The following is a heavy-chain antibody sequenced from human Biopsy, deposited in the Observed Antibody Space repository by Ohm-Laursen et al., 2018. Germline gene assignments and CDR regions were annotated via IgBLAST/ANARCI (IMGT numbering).Heavy chain of an antibody. Sequence: SLRLSCAASGSTFSTYWMTWVRQAPGKGLEWVANIKRDGSQSNHADSVKGRFTISRDNAKNSLYLQMNSLRAEYTAVYYCTRDTTYYAVTTYYDALDVWGQGTTVTVSS. V-gene: IGHV3-7*01. D-gene: IGHD2/OR15-2a*01. CDR1: GSTFSTYW. CDR3: TRDTTYYAVTTYYDALDV. J-gene: IGHJ3*01. CDR2: IKRDGSQS.